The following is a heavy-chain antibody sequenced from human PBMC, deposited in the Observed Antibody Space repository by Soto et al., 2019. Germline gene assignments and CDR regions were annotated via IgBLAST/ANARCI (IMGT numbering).Heavy chain of an antibody. Sequence: HPGGSLKLSCVASGFTFSSYGMHWVRQAPGKGLEWVAIIWFDGSNINYVDSVKGQFTISRDNSKNTLYLQMNSLRVEDTAVYYCATEIGDYSFEYWGQGTLVTVSS. V-gene: IGHV3-33*01. CDR3: ATEIGDYSFEY. J-gene: IGHJ4*02. D-gene: IGHD2-21*02. CDR1: GFTFSSYG. CDR2: IWFDGSNI.